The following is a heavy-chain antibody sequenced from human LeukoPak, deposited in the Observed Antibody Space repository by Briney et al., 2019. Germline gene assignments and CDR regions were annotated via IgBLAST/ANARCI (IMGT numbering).Heavy chain of an antibody. Sequence: PAGGSLRPSSVSLGFTFSSYLMHWARPAPGKGLVWVSRINRDGTTTTYADSVKGRSTISRDNAKNTLYLQMNSLRAEDSAVYYCARAGFCTTSSCYMFDWGPGTMVTVSS. V-gene: IGHV3-74*03. J-gene: IGHJ3*01. CDR3: ARAGFCTTSSCYMFD. CDR2: INRDGTTT. D-gene: IGHD2-2*01. CDR1: GFTFSSYL.